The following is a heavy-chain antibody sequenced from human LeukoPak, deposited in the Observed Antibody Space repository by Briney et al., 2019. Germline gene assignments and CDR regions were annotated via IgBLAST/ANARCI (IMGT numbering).Heavy chain of an antibody. J-gene: IGHJ4*02. V-gene: IGHV1-69*04. CDR3: AREAGLTVIDY. D-gene: IGHD1-14*01. CDR1: GGTFSSYA. CDR2: IIPILGIA. Sequence: GASVKVSCKASGGTFSSYAISWVRQAPGQGLGWMGRIIPILGIANYAQKFQGRVTITADKSTSTAYMELSSLRSEDTAVYYCAREAGLTVIDYWGQGTLVTVSS.